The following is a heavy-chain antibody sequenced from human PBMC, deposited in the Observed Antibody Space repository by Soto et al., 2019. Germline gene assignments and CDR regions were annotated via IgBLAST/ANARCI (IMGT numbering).Heavy chain of an antibody. CDR2: ISHDGSNK. D-gene: IGHD6-13*01. CDR1: GFTFSSYG. V-gene: IGHV3-30*18. J-gene: IGHJ6*02. CDR3: AKDLYSSSWYSYDVGMDV. Sequence: QVQLVESGGGVVQPGRSLRLSCAASGFTFSSYGMHWVRQAPGKGLEWVAVISHDGSNKYYADSVKSRFTISRDNSKNTLYLQMNSLRAEDTAVYYCAKDLYSSSWYSYDVGMDVWGQGTTVTVSS.